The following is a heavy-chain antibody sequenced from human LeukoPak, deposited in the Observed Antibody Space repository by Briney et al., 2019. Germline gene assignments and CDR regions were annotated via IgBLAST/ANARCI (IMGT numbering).Heavy chain of an antibody. CDR1: GYTLTELS. D-gene: IGHD1-26*01. CDR3: ATSVGMGATYYYGMDV. CDR2: FDPEDGET. J-gene: IGHJ6*02. Sequence: ASVKVSCNVSGYTLTELSMHWVRQAPGKGLEWMGGFDPEDGETIYAQKFQGRVTMTEDTSTDTAYMELSSLRSEDTAVYYCATSVGMGATYYYGMDVWGQGTTVTVSS. V-gene: IGHV1-24*01.